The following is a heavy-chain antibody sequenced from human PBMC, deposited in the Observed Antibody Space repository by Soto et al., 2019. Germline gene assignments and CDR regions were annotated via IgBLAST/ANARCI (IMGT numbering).Heavy chain of an antibody. CDR1: GDAISANY. Sequence: PSETLSLTCSVTGDAISANYWSWIRQPAGKGLEWIGRIYVSGATNYNPSLMGPVSMSVDTSINYFYLKLNYVTAADTAVYYCAREVSFSNYGGTSNSFDPWGRGTLVTVSS. CDR2: IYVSGAT. J-gene: IGHJ5*02. CDR3: AREVSFSNYGGTSNSFDP. D-gene: IGHD4-4*01. V-gene: IGHV4-4*07.